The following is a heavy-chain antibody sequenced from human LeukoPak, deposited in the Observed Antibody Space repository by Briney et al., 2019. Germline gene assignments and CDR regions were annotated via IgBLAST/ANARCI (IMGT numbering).Heavy chain of an antibody. CDR1: GFTFSSYG. CDR2: LSYDGSNK. J-gene: IGHJ4*02. V-gene: IGHV3-30*18. Sequence: GRSLRLSCAASGFTFSSYGMHWVRQAPGKGLEWVAVLSYDGSNKYYADSVKARFTISRDNSKNTLYLQMNTLKVADTAVYYCAKDRLIVGATMGLFDYWGQGTLVTVSS. D-gene: IGHD1-26*01. CDR3: AKDRLIVGATMGLFDY.